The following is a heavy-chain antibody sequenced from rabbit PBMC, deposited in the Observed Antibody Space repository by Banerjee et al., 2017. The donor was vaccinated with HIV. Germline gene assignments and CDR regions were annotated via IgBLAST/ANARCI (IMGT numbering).Heavy chain of an antibody. D-gene: IGHD1-1*01. V-gene: IGHV1S45*01. CDR3: ARDRANSGGDYVFAL. CDR1: AFSFSNKYV. CDR2: INTSSGTT. Sequence: QEQLVESGGGLVQPGGSLTLSCTASAFSFSNKYVMCWVRQAPGKGLEWIACINTSSGTTYYASWAKGRFTISKTSSTTVTLQMTSLTAADTATYFCARDRANSGGDYVFALWGPGTLVTVS. J-gene: IGHJ4*01.